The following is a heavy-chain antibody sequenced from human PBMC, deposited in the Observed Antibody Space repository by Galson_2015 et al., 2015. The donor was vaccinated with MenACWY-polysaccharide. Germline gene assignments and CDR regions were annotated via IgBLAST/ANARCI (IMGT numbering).Heavy chain of an antibody. CDR2: VSGSGAST. CDR1: GFTFNSYT. V-gene: IGHV3-23*01. Sequence: SLRLSCAVSGFTFNSYTMSWVRQAPGKGLEWVSGVSGSGASTYYADSVKGRFTISRDNSRNTLYPQMNSLRAEDTAIYYCANPGLSTGRSSDVDFWGQGTLVTVSS. D-gene: IGHD6-25*01. J-gene: IGHJ4*02. CDR3: ANPGLSTGRSSDVDF.